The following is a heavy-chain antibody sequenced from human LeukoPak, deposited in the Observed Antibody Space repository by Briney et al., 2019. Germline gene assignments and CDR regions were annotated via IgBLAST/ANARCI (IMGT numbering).Heavy chain of an antibody. CDR3: ARGVILWFGELSGDYYYYMDV. D-gene: IGHD3-10*01. CDR2: IIPILGTL. J-gene: IGHJ6*03. Sequence: GSSVKVSCKASGGTFNNYTISWVRQAPGQGLEWMGGIIPILGTLDYAQKFQGRVTIAADMSTSTAYMEVSSLKSDDTAVYYCARGVILWFGELSGDYYYYMDVWGKGTTVTISS. V-gene: IGHV1-69*08. CDR1: GGTFNNYT.